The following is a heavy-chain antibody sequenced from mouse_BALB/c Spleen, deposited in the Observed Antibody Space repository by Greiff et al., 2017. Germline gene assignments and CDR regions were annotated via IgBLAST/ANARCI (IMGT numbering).Heavy chain of an antibody. V-gene: IGHV2-9-2*01. D-gene: IGHD1-1*01. CDR2: IWTGGGT. J-gene: IGHJ2*01. CDR1: GFSLTSYD. Sequence: QVQLKESGPGLVAPSQSLSITCTVSGFSLTSYDISWIRQPPGKGLEWLGVIWTGGGTNYNSAFMSRLSISKDNSKSQVFLKMNSLQTDDTAIYYCVRGGTVVATGYFDYWGQGTTLTVSS. CDR3: VRGGTVVATGYFDY.